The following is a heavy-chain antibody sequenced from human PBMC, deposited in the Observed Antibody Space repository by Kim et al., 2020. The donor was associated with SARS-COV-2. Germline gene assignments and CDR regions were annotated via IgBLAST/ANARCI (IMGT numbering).Heavy chain of an antibody. CDR1: GYTFTSYY. V-gene: IGHV1-46*01. Sequence: ASVKVSCKASGYTFTSYYMHWVRQAPGQGLEWVGIINPRGGSTSYAQKFQGRVTMTRDTSTSTVYMELSSLRSEDTAVYYCARDLQQLVQLDYWGQGTLVTVCS. CDR3: ARDLQQLVQLDY. CDR2: INPRGGST. D-gene: IGHD6-13*01. J-gene: IGHJ4*02.